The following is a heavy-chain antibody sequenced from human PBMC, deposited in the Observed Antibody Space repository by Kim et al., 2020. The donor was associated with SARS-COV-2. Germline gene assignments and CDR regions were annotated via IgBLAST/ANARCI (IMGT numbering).Heavy chain of an antibody. J-gene: IGHJ4*02. Sequence: SETLSLTCAVYGGSFSGYYWSWIRQPPGKGLEWIGEINHSGSTNYNPSLKSRVTISVDTSKNQFSLKLSSVTAADTAVYYCARGAGRYYDSSGYYFDYWGQGTLVTVSS. D-gene: IGHD3-22*01. CDR3: ARGAGRYYDSSGYYFDY. V-gene: IGHV4-34*01. CDR2: INHSGST. CDR1: GGSFSGYY.